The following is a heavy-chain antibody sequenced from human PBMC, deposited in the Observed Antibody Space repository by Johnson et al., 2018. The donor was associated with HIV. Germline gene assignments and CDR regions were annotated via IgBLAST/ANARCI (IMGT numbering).Heavy chain of an antibody. D-gene: IGHD4-11*01. CDR3: AKENRDSRSAFDV. Sequence: QVQLVESGGGVVQPGRSLRLSCAASGFTFSSYAMHWVRQAPGKGLEWVSGISWNSGSIGYADSVKGRFTISRDTSKKSVFLQMNNPRPEDTAVYYCAKENRDSRSAFDVWGQGTLVTVSS. V-gene: IGHV3-NL1*01. CDR2: ISWNSGSI. J-gene: IGHJ3*01. CDR1: GFTFSSYA.